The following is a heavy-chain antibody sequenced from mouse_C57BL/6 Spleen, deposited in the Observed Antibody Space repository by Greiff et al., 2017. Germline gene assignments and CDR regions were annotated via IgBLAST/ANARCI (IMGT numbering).Heavy chain of an antibody. CDR1: GFTFSDYG. J-gene: IGHJ1*03. CDR3: ARREITDWYFDV. CDR2: ISSGSSTI. Sequence: DVKLVESGGGLVKPGGSLKLSCAASGFTFSDYGMHWVRQAPEKGLEWVAYISSGSSTIYYADTVKGRFTISRDNAKNTLFLQMTSLRSDDTAMYYCARREITDWYFDVWGTGTTVTVSS. D-gene: IGHD2-4*01. V-gene: IGHV5-17*01.